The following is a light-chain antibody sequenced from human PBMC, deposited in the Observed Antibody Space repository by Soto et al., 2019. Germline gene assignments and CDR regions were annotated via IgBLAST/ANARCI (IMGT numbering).Light chain of an antibody. CDR1: SSNIGSNS. J-gene: IGLJ2*01. CDR2: SSN. CDR3: AAWDDSLNGVV. V-gene: IGLV1-44*01. Sequence: QSVLTQPPSASGTPGQRVTISCSGSSSNIGSNSVNWYQQLPGTAPKLLMYSSNQRPSGVPDRFSGSKSGTSASLAISGLQCEDEADYYCAAWDDSLNGVVFGGGTKPTVL.